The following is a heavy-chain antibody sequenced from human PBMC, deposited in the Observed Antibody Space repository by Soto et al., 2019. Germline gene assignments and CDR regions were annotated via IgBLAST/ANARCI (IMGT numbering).Heavy chain of an antibody. D-gene: IGHD2-15*01. Sequence: QVQLVQSGAEVKKPGSSVKVSCKASGGTFSSYAISWVRQAPGQGLEWMGGIIPIFGTANYAQKFQGRVTITEDESTSTAYMELASLRSEDTAVYYCASGGRAERYNWFDPWGQGPLVTVSS. CDR1: GGTFSSYA. CDR2: IIPIFGTA. CDR3: ASGGRAERYNWFDP. V-gene: IGHV1-69*01. J-gene: IGHJ5*02.